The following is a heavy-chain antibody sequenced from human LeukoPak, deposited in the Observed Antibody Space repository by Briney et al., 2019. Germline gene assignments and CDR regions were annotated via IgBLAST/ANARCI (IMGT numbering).Heavy chain of an antibody. CDR2: ISYDGTNK. J-gene: IGHJ4*02. V-gene: IGHV3-30-3*01. CDR1: GFTFGSYA. Sequence: EGSLRLPCAASGFTFGSYAMHWVRQAPGRGLEWVAGISYDGTNKYYADSVKGRFTISRDNSKNTLYLQMNSLRTDDTAVYYCARESPACGEDCYFDYWGQGTLVTVSS. D-gene: IGHD2-21*02. CDR3: ARESPACGEDCYFDY.